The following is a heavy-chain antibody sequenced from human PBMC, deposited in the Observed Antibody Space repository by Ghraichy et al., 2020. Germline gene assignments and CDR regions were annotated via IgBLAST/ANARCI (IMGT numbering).Heavy chain of an antibody. CDR2: INHSGST. CDR3: ARRGGRDYDSSGYYYGIRYWYFDL. D-gene: IGHD3-22*01. V-gene: IGHV4-34*01. CDR1: GGSFSGYY. J-gene: IGHJ2*01. Sequence: SQTLSLTCAVYGGSFSGYYWSWIRQPPGKGLEWIGEINHSGSTNYNPSLKSRVTISVDTSKNQFSLKLSSVTAADTAVYYCARRGGRDYDSSGYYYGIRYWYFDLWGRGTLVTVSS.